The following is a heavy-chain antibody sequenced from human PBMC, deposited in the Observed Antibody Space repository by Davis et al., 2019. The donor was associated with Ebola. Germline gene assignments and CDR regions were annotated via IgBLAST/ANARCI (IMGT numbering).Heavy chain of an antibody. D-gene: IGHD3-3*01. CDR2: IKQDGSEK. CDR1: GFTFSSYW. V-gene: IGHV3-7*03. Sequence: PGGSLRLSCAASGFTFSSYWMSWVRQAPGKGLEWVANIKQDGSEKYYVDSVKGRFTISRDNAKNSLYLQMNSLRAEDTAVYYCAKHPRSVLRFLGGNYYYYMDVWGKGTTVTVSS. J-gene: IGHJ6*03. CDR3: AKHPRSVLRFLGGNYYYYMDV.